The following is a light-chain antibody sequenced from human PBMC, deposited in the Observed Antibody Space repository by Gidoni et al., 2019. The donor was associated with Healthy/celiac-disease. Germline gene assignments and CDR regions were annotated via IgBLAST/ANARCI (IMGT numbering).Light chain of an antibody. Sequence: AIRMTPSPSPLSASTGDRVTITCRASQGISSYLAWYQQKPGKAPKLLIYAASTLQSGVPSRFSGSGSGTDFTLTISCLQSEDFATYYCQQYYSYPLTFGQGTKLEIK. V-gene: IGKV1-8*01. J-gene: IGKJ2*01. CDR2: AAS. CDR3: QQYYSYPLT. CDR1: QGISSY.